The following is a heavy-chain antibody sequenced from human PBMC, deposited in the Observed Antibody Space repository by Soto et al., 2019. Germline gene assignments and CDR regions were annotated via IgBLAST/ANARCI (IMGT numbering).Heavy chain of an antibody. CDR2: IYYSGST. Sequence: SETLSLTCAVSGGSISSGGYYWSWIRQHPGKGLEWIGYIYYSGSTYYNPSLKSRVTISVDTSKNQFSLKLSSVTAADTAVYYCARDRVSSSWPRHDAFDIWGQGTMVTVPS. J-gene: IGHJ3*02. D-gene: IGHD6-13*01. CDR1: GGSISSGGYY. V-gene: IGHV4-31*11. CDR3: ARDRVSSSWPRHDAFDI.